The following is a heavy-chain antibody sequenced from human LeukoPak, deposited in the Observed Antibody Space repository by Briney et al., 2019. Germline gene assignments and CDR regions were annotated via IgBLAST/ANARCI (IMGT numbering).Heavy chain of an antibody. CDR2: ISYDGSDK. Sequence: PGRSLRLSCAASGFTFSSYAIHWVRQAPGKGLEWVAVISYDGSDKYYADSVKGRFTISRDNSKNRLYLQMNSLRPEDTAVYYCAREWTLGAFDIWGQGTMVTVSS. CDR3: AREWTLGAFDI. V-gene: IGHV3-30*04. D-gene: IGHD3/OR15-3a*01. CDR1: GFTFSSYA. J-gene: IGHJ3*02.